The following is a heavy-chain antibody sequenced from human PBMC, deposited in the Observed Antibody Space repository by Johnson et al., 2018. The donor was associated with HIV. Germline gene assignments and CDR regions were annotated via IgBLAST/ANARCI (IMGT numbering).Heavy chain of an antibody. CDR3: AREPEGWAFDI. D-gene: IGHD1-26*01. Sequence: VQLVESGGGLVQPGGSLRLSCAASGFTFSDHYMDRVRQAPGKGLEWVGSRNKANSYTTEYAASVKGRFTISRDDSKNSLYLQMNSLKTEDTAVYYCAREPEGWAFDIWGQGTMVTVSS. V-gene: IGHV3-72*01. CDR2: SRNKANSYTT. CDR1: GFTFSDHY. J-gene: IGHJ3*02.